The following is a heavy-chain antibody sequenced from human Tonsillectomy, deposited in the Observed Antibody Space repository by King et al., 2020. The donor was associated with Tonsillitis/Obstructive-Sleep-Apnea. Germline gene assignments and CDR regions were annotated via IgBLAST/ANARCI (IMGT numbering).Heavy chain of an antibody. Sequence: VQLVESGGGLVQPGGSLRLSCAASGFTFRSYAMSWVRQAPGKGLDWVSSTSDRGDNTFYADSVKGRFTVSRDNSKNTLFLQMNSLRAEDTALYYCAGGPAGADYYYMDVWGRGTTVTVSS. D-gene: IGHD6-19*01. CDR2: TSDRGDNT. CDR1: GFTFRSYA. V-gene: IGHV3-23*04. J-gene: IGHJ6*03. CDR3: AGGPAGADYYYMDV.